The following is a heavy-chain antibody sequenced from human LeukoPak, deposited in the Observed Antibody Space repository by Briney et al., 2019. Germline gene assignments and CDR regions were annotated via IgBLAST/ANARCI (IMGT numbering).Heavy chain of an antibody. CDR2: IYYSGST. Sequence: PSETLSLTCTVSGGSISSSSYYWGWLRQPPGKGLEWIGSIYYSGSTYYNPSLKSRVTISVDTSKNQFSLKLSSATAADTAVYYCASLSPLSGGGPWGQGTLVTVS. V-gene: IGHV4-39*01. J-gene: IGHJ5*02. D-gene: IGHD3-16*01. CDR3: ASLSPLSGGGP. CDR1: GGSISSSSYY.